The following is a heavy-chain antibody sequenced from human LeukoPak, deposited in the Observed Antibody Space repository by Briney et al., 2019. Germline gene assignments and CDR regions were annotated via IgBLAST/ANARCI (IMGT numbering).Heavy chain of an antibody. J-gene: IGHJ4*02. V-gene: IGHV1-69*05. Sequence: ASVKVSCKASGGTFSSYAISWVRQAPGQGLEWMGGIIPIFGTANYAQKFQGRVTMTRDMSTSTVYMDLSSLRSEDTAVYYCARAAPTRTLIGSGADYWGQGTLVTVSS. CDR3: ARAAPTRTLIGSGADY. CDR1: GGTFSSYA. CDR2: IIPIFGTA. D-gene: IGHD3-22*01.